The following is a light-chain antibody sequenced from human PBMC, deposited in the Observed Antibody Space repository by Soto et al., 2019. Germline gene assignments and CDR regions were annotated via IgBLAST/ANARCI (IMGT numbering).Light chain of an antibody. CDR3: SSYTSSTTRI. CDR2: EVS. V-gene: IGLV2-14*01. J-gene: IGLJ2*01. CDR1: NSDVGVYNY. Sequence: QSVLTQPASVSGSPGQSITISCTGTNSDVGVYNYVSWYQQHPGKAPKLVIYEVSNRPSGISNRFSGSKSGNTASLTISGLQAEDEADYYCSSYTSSTTRIFGGGTKLTVL.